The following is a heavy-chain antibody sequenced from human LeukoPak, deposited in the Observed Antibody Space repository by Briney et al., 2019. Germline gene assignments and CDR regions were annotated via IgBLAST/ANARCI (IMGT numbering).Heavy chain of an antibody. Sequence: PSETLSLTCTVSGGSISSGSYYWSWIRQPAGKGLEWIGRIYTSGSTNYNPSLKSRVAISVDTSKNQFSLKLNSVTAADTAVYYCARGRTTFDYWGQGTLVTVSS. CDR1: GGSISSGSYY. J-gene: IGHJ4*02. D-gene: IGHD1-1*01. CDR3: ARGRTTFDY. CDR2: IYTSGST. V-gene: IGHV4-61*02.